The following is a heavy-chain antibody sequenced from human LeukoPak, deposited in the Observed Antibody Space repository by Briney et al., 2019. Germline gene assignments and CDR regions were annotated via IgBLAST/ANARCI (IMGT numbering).Heavy chain of an antibody. Sequence: SETLSLTCAVYGGSFSGYYWSWIRQPPGKGLEWIGSIYYSGSTYYNPSLKSRVTISVDTSKNQFSLKLSSVTAADTAVYYCARDNDSSGYYSGDYYFYYYMDVWGKGTTVTVSS. J-gene: IGHJ6*03. CDR2: IYYSGST. CDR1: GGSFSGYY. CDR3: ARDNDSSGYYSGDYYFYYYMDV. V-gene: IGHV4-34*01. D-gene: IGHD3-22*01.